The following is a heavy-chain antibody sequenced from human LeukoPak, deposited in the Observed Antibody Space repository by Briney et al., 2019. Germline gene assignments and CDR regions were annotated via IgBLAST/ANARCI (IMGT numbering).Heavy chain of an antibody. Sequence: GGSLRLSCTASGFTFGDYAMSWFRQAPGKGLEWVGFIRSKAYGGTTEYAASVKGRFTISRDDSKSIAYLQMNSLRAEDTAVYYCASYWLLHSPPPRLDAFDIWGQGTMVTVSS. J-gene: IGHJ3*02. D-gene: IGHD5-12*01. CDR2: IRSKAYGGTT. CDR3: ASYWLLHSPPPRLDAFDI. CDR1: GFTFGDYA. V-gene: IGHV3-49*03.